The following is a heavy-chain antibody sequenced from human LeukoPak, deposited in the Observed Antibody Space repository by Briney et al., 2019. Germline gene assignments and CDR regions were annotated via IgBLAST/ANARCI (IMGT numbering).Heavy chain of an antibody. J-gene: IGHJ6*03. CDR1: GGTFSSYA. V-gene: IGHV1-69*06. Sequence: GASVKVSCKASGGTFSSYAISWVRQAPGQGLEWMGGIIPIFGTANYAQKFQGRVTITADKSTSTVYMELSSLRSEDTAVYYCARDDGSGSLGYYYYMDVWGKGTTVTVSS. D-gene: IGHD3-10*01. CDR3: ARDDGSGSLGYYYYMDV. CDR2: IIPIFGTA.